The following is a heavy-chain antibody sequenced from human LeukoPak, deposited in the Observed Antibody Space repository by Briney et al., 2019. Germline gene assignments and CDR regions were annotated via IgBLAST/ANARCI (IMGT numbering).Heavy chain of an antibody. Sequence: GGSLRLSCTASGFTFGDYAMSWFRQAPGKGLEWVGFIRSKAYGGTTEYAASVKGRFTISRDDSKSIAYLQMNSLKTEDTAVYYCTPIYDSSGYYYAHLGYWGQGTLVTVSS. CDR2: IRSKAYGGTT. V-gene: IGHV3-49*03. CDR3: TPIYDSSGYYYAHLGY. D-gene: IGHD3-22*01. CDR1: GFTFGDYA. J-gene: IGHJ4*02.